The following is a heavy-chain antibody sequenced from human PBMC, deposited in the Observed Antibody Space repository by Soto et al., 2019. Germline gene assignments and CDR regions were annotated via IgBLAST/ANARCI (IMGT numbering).Heavy chain of an antibody. V-gene: IGHV4-39*01. CDR2: IYYSGST. D-gene: IGHD2-15*01. CDR1: GGSISSSSYY. J-gene: IGHJ5*02. CDR3: ARLGLYCSGGSCYYWFDP. Sequence: SETMSVTCTVSGGSISSSSYYWGWIRKPPGKGLEWIGSIYYSGSTYYNPSLKSRVTMSVDTSKNQFSLKLSSVTAADTAVYYCARLGLYCSGGSCYYWFDPWGQGTLVTVSS.